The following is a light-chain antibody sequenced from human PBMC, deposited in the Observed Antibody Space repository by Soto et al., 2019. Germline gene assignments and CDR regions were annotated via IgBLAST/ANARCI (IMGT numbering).Light chain of an antibody. CDR3: GTWDSSLGAVV. CDR1: SSNIGNNY. Sequence: QSVLTQPPSVSAAPGQKVTISCSGSSSNIGNNYVSWYQHLPGAAPKLLIYDNNKRPSGIPDRFSGSKSGTSATLGITGLQTGDEADYYCGTWDSSLGAVVFGGGTKVTVL. J-gene: IGLJ2*01. CDR2: DNN. V-gene: IGLV1-51*01.